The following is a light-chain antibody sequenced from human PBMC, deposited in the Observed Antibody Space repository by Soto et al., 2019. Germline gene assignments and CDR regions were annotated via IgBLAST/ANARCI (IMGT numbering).Light chain of an antibody. CDR2: MAS. CDR1: QSVSTW. Sequence: DIQMTQSPSTLSASVGERVTITCRASQSVSTWLAWYQQKPGKAPKLRIYMASTLESGVPTRFSGSASGTEFALTISRLQPDDFATYYCQQHNSYPATFGQGTKVEIK. V-gene: IGKV1-5*03. CDR3: QQHNSYPAT. J-gene: IGKJ1*01.